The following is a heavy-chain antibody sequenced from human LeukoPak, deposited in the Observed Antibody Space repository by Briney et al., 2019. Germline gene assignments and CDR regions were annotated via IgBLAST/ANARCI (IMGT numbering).Heavy chain of an antibody. CDR3: ATDIPRRVRGVVYSSFGMDV. D-gene: IGHD3-10*01. CDR1: GYTLTDLS. J-gene: IGHJ6*02. CDR2: FDPEDGET. V-gene: IGHV1-24*01. Sequence: GASVKVSCKVSGYTLTDLSMHWVRQAPGKELEWLGGFDPEDGETIYAQKFQGRVTLAEDTSTDTAYMELSSLRSEDTAAYYCATDIPRRVRGVVYSSFGMDVWGQGTTVTVSS.